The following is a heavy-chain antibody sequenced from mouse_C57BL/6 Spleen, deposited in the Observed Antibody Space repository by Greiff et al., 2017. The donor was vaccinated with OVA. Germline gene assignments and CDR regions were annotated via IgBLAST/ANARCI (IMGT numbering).Heavy chain of an antibody. V-gene: IGHV1-54*01. Sequence: VQLQESGAELVRPGTSVKVSCKASGYAFTNYLIEWVKQRPGQGLEWIGVINPGSGGTNYNEKFKGKATLTADKSSSTAYMQLSSLTSEDSAVYFCARSRIYYYGSSPLYYAMDYWGQGTSVTVSS. CDR2: INPGSGGT. J-gene: IGHJ4*01. D-gene: IGHD1-1*01. CDR1: GYAFTNYL. CDR3: ARSRIYYYGSSPLYYAMDY.